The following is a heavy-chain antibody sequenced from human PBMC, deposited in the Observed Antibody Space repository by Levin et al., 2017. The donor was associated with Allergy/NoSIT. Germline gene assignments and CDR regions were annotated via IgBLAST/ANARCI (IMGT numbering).Heavy chain of an antibody. CDR3: ARGRTYYDFWSGWGRSYFDY. CDR1: GGSFSGYY. D-gene: IGHD3-3*01. J-gene: IGHJ4*02. Sequence: SQTLSLTCAVYGGSFSGYYWSWIRQPPGKGLEWIGEINHSGSTNYNPSLKSRVTISVDTSKNQFSLKLSSVTAADTAVYYCARGRTYYDFWSGWGRSYFDYWGQGTLVTVSS. V-gene: IGHV4-34*01. CDR2: INHSGST.